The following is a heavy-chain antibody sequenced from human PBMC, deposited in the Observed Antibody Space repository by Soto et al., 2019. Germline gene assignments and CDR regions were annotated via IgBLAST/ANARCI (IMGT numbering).Heavy chain of an antibody. D-gene: IGHD3-10*01. CDR3: ARVGPVRITMVRGVISSDGMDV. J-gene: IGHJ6*02. CDR1: GFTFSSYS. CDR2: ISSSSSTI. V-gene: IGHV3-48*02. Sequence: GGSLRLSCAASGFTFSSYSMNWVRQAPGKGLEWVSYISSSSSTIYYADSVKGRFTISRDNAKNSLYLQMNSLRDEDTAVYYCARVGPVRITMVRGVISSDGMDVWGQGTTVTVSS.